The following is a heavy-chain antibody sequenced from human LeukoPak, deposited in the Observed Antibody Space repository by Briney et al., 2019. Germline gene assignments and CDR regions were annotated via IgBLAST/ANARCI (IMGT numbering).Heavy chain of an antibody. CDR3: AREGHSSGWSAFDY. D-gene: IGHD6-19*01. CDR2: IYTSGST. V-gene: IGHV4-4*07. J-gene: IGHJ4*02. Sequence: NPSETLSLTCSVSGGSISRYYWSWIRQPAGKGLEWIGRIYTSGSTDYNPSLKSRVTMSVDTSKNQFSLKLSSVTAADTAVYYCAREGHSSGWSAFDYWGQGTLVTVSS. CDR1: GGSISRYY.